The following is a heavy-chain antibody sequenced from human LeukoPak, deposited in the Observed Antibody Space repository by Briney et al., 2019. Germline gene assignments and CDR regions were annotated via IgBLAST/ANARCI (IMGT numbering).Heavy chain of an antibody. Sequence: SETLSLTCTVSGGSISSGGYYWSWIRQHPGKGLEWIGYIYYSGSTYYNPSLKSRVTISVDTSKNQFSLKLSSVTAADTAVYYCARYLSGGWLSSWDYWGQGTLVTVSS. V-gene: IGHV4-31*03. J-gene: IGHJ4*02. CDR1: GGSISSGGYY. CDR2: IYYSGST. D-gene: IGHD6-6*01. CDR3: ARYLSGGWLSSWDY.